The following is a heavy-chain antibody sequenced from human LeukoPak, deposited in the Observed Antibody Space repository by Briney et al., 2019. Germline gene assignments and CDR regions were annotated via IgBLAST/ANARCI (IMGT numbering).Heavy chain of an antibody. V-gene: IGHV3-30*02. J-gene: IGHJ3*02. Sequence: AGGSLRLSCATSGFTFSNFGMNWVRQAPGKGLQWVAFISYDGKDKYYSDSVKGRITISRDNSKSTLYVQMDSLRTEDTAVHYCAKARGSGFQRGDAFDMWGQGTRVTVSS. CDR1: GFTFSNFG. CDR2: ISYDGKDK. CDR3: AKARGSGFQRGDAFDM. D-gene: IGHD6-19*01.